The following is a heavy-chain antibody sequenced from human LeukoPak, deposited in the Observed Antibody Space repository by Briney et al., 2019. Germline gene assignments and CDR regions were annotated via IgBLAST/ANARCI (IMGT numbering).Heavy chain of an antibody. D-gene: IGHD2-2*01. CDR3: ASAGHGYCSSTSCFYFDY. CDR1: GFTFSDYY. V-gene: IGHV3-11*06. CDR2: ISSSSSYT. Sequence: GGSLRLSCAASGFTFSDYYMSWIRQAPGKGLEWVSYISSSSSYTNYADSVKGRFTISRDNAKNSLYLQINSLRAEDTAVYYCASAGHGYCSSTSCFYFDYWGQGILVTVSS. J-gene: IGHJ4*02.